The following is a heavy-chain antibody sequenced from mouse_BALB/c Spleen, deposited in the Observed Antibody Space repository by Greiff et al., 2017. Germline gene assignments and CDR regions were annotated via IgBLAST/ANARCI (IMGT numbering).Heavy chain of an antibody. CDR2: IYPGDGDT. Sequence: VQLQQSGAELARPGASVKLSCKASGYTFTSYWMQWVQQRPGQGLEWIGAIYPGDGDTRYTQKFKGKATLTADKSSSTAYMQLSSLASEDSAVYYCARGYDYGYWYFDVWGAGTTVTVSS. J-gene: IGHJ1*01. D-gene: IGHD2-4*01. CDR1: GYTFTSYW. CDR3: ARGYDYGYWYFDV. V-gene: IGHV1-87*01.